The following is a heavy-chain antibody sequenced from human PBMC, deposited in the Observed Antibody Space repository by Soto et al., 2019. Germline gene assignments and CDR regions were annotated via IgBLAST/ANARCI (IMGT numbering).Heavy chain of an antibody. Sequence: EVQLEESGGDVVKPGGSLRLSCAASGFTLSNFAMSWVRQAPGKGLEWVSVVTGAGITTKYAASVRGRFTVSRDNSKNPLSLQMGSLRAEDTGIYYCANGRLPGLDNGNFDHWGHGTLVTVSS. D-gene: IGHD2-2*01. J-gene: IGHJ4*01. CDR1: GFTLSNFA. CDR3: ANGRLPGLDNGNFDH. V-gene: IGHV3-23*04. CDR2: VTGAGITT.